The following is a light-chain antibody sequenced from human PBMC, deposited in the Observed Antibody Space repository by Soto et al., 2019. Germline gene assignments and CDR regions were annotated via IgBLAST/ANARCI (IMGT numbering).Light chain of an antibody. CDR1: QSVSSSY. Sequence: EIVLTQSPGTLSLSPGERATLSCRASQSVSSSYLAWYQQKPGQAPRLLIYGASSRATGIPDRVSGSGSGTDFTLTISRLEPDDFAVYYCPQYGSSSSFGQGTRLEIK. V-gene: IGKV3-20*01. CDR3: PQYGSSSS. J-gene: IGKJ5*01. CDR2: GAS.